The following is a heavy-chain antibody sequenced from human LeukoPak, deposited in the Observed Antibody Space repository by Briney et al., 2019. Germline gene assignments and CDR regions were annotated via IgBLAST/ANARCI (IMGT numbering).Heavy chain of an antibody. Sequence: GGSLRLSCAASGFTVSSNYMSWARQAQGRGLEWVSVFFRGGDTYYGDSVKGRFTISRDDSKNTVYLQMNSLRAEDTAVYYCERQSFTYNSGWYWVDHWGQGILVTVSS. CDR2: FFRGGDT. D-gene: IGHD6-19*01. CDR1: GFTVSSNY. CDR3: ERQSFTYNSGWYWVDH. J-gene: IGHJ5*02. V-gene: IGHV3-53*01.